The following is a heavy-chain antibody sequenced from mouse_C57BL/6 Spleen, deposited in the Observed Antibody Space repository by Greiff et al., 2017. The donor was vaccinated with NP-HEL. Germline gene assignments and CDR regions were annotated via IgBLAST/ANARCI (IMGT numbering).Heavy chain of an antibody. Sequence: QVQLKESGPELVKPGASVKISCKASGYAFSSSWMNWVKQRPGKGLEWIGRIYPGDGDTNYNGKFKGKATLTADKSSSTAYMQLSSLTSEDSAVYFCASLLFDYWGQGTTLTVSS. CDR3: ASLLFDY. CDR1: GYAFSSSW. CDR2: IYPGDGDT. J-gene: IGHJ2*01. V-gene: IGHV1-82*01.